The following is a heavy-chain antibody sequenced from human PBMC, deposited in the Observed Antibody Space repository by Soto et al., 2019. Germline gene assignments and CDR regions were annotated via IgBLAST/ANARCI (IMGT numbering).Heavy chain of an antibody. CDR1: GFTFSSYA. CDR3: AKGLGEISPESYDY. D-gene: IGHD3-16*02. V-gene: IGHV3-30*18. CDR2: ISYDGSDK. J-gene: IGHJ4*02. Sequence: QVQLVESGGGVVQPGRSLRLSCAASGFTFSSYAMHWVRQAPGKGLEWVAVISYDGSDKYYVDSVKGRFTISRDNSKNTLNLQMNSLRADDTAVYYCAKGLGEISPESYDYWGQGTLITVSS.